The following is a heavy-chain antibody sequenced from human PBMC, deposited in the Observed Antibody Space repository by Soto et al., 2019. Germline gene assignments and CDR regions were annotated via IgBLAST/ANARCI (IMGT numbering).Heavy chain of an antibody. J-gene: IGHJ4*02. CDR1: GFTFSSYA. CDR3: AKDGTYYYDFNQKMFFDY. Sequence: GGSLRLSCAASGFTFSSYAMSWVRQAPGKGLEWVSAISGSGGSTYYADSVKGRFTISRDNSKNTLYLQMNSLRAEDTAVYYCAKDGTYYYDFNQKMFFDYWGQGTLVTVSS. CDR2: ISGSGGST. V-gene: IGHV3-23*01. D-gene: IGHD3-22*01.